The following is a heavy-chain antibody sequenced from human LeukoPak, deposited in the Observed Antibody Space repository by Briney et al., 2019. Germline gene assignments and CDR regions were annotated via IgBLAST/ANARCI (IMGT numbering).Heavy chain of an antibody. CDR3: ARGGYCNSTTCYFNDWFDP. CDR1: GFTFSDYY. Sequence: GGSLRLSCAASGFTFSDYYMSWIRQAPGKGLEWVSYISSSGNPIYYANSVKGRFTISRDNTKNSLYLQMNSLRAEDTAVYYCARGGYCNSTTCYFNDWFDPWGQGTLVTVSS. CDR2: ISSSGNPI. V-gene: IGHV3-11*01. J-gene: IGHJ5*02. D-gene: IGHD2-2*01.